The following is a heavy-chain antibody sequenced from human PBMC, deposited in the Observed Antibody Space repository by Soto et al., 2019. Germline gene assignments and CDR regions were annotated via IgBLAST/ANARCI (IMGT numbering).Heavy chain of an antibody. D-gene: IGHD6-6*01. CDR3: ARLSEESSSSNYYYFYMDV. CDR2: MNPQTGNT. Sequence: QVQLVQSGSEGKEPGASMKISCQASGYTFTRYYITWVRQATGQGLEWMGWMNPQTGNTAYAEKFQGRVPMTRSTSINTAYMELSALRSEDTAVYYCARLSEESSSSNYYYFYMDVCGKGSTVTVSS. CDR1: GYTFTRYY. J-gene: IGHJ6*03. V-gene: IGHV1-8*01.